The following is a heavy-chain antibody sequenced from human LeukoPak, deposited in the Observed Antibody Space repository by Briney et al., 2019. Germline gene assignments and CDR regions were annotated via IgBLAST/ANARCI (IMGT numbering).Heavy chain of an antibody. CDR2: ISSSSSYI. D-gene: IGHD3-9*01. Sequence: GGTLRLSCAASGFTFSSYSMNWVRQAPGKGLEWVSSISSSSSYIYYADSVKGRFTISRDNAKNSLYLQMNSLRAEDTAVYYCALLTANHKDAFDIWGQGTMVTVSS. J-gene: IGHJ3*02. CDR1: GFTFSSYS. V-gene: IGHV3-21*01. CDR3: ALLTANHKDAFDI.